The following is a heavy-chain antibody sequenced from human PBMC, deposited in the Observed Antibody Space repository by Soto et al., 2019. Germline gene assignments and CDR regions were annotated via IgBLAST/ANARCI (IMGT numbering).Heavy chain of an antibody. CDR2: IIPIFGTA. Sequence: QVQLVQSGAEVKKPGSSVKVSCKASGGTFSSYAISWVRQAPGQGLEWMGGIIPIFGTANYAQKFQGRVTITADESTSTASMELSSLRSEDTSVYYGAREGYASGELLGWFDPWGQGTLVTVSS. CDR3: AREGYASGELLGWFDP. V-gene: IGHV1-69*12. D-gene: IGHD1-26*01. CDR1: GGTFSSYA. J-gene: IGHJ5*02.